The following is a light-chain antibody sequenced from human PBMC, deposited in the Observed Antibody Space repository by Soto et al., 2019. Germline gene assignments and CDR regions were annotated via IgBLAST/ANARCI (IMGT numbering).Light chain of an antibody. J-gene: IGKJ1*01. CDR2: GAS. CDR3: QQYGNSPT. V-gene: IGKV3-20*01. Sequence: ELVLTHSPGTLSLSPGERATLSFRATQSVSSSFLAWFQQKLGQATRLLIYGASSWATGIPDRFRVSGSGTDFALTISRLEPEDFAVYYCQQYGNSPTFGQGTKVDIK. CDR1: QSVSSSF.